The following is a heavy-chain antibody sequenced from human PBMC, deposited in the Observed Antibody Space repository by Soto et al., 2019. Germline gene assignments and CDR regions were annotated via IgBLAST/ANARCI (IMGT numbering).Heavy chain of an antibody. D-gene: IGHD3-3*01. CDR1: GYTFTSYG. J-gene: IGHJ4*02. Sequence: ASVKVSCKASGYTFTSYGISWVRQAPGQGLEWMGWISAYNGNTNYAQKLQGRVTMTTDTSTSTAYMELRSLRSDDTAVYYCARDLSLEWLLSDFDVWGQGTLVTVSS. CDR3: ARDLSLEWLLSDFDV. CDR2: ISAYNGNT. V-gene: IGHV1-18*01.